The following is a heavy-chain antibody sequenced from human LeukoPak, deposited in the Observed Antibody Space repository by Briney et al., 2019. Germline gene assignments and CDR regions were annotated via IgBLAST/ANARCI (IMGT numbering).Heavy chain of an antibody. D-gene: IGHD3-9*01. CDR3: AKGLYYDILTGYYNT. V-gene: IGHV3-9*01. CDR1: GFTFDDYA. Sequence: PGGSLRPSCAASGFTFDDYAMHWVRQAPGKGLEWVSGISSIGYADSVKGRFTISRDNAKNSLYLQMNSLGAEDTALYYCAKGLYYDILTGYYNTWGQGTLVTVSS. J-gene: IGHJ5*02. CDR2: ISSI.